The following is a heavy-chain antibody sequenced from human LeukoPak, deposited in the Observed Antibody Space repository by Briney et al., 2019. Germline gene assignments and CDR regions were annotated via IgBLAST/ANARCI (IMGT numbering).Heavy chain of an antibody. D-gene: IGHD3-22*01. V-gene: IGHV3-7*01. CDR2: IKQDGSEK. Sequence: GGSLRLSCAASGFTFSSYWMSWVRQAPGKGLEWVANIKQDGSEKYYVDSVKGRFTISRDNAKNSLYLQMNSLRAEDTAVYYCARGMIVVPRYFDYWGQGTLVTVSS. CDR3: ARGMIVVPRYFDY. CDR1: GFTFSSYW. J-gene: IGHJ4*02.